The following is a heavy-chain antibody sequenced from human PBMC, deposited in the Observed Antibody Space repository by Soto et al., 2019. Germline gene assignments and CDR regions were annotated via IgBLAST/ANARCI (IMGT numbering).Heavy chain of an antibody. Sequence: QVQLVESGGGVVQPGRSLRLSCAASGFTFSSYGMHWVRQAPGKGLEWVAVISYDGSNKYYADSVKGRFTISRDNSKNTLYLQMNSLRAEDTAVYYCAKLGSYYDSSDYWGQGTLVAVSS. CDR1: GFTFSSYG. CDR2: ISYDGSNK. D-gene: IGHD3-22*01. J-gene: IGHJ4*02. CDR3: AKLGSYYDSSDY. V-gene: IGHV3-30*18.